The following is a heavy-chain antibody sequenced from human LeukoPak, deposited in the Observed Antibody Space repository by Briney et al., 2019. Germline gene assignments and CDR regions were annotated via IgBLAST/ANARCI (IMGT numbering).Heavy chain of an antibody. CDR1: GYIFTSYD. CDR3: ARGWYSGYDLVTYYYYYYYMDV. D-gene: IGHD5-12*01. CDR2: MNPNSGNT. J-gene: IGHJ6*03. Sequence: EASVKVSCKASGYIFTSYDINWVRQATGQGLEWMGWMNPNSGNTGYAQKFQGRVTMTRNTSISTAYMELSSLRSEDTAVYYCARGWYSGYDLVTYYYYYYYMDVWGKGTTVTVSS. V-gene: IGHV1-8*01.